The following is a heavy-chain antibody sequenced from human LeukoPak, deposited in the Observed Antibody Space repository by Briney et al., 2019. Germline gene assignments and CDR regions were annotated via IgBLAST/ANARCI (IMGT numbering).Heavy chain of an antibody. J-gene: IGHJ5*02. CDR1: GGSISSSSYY. D-gene: IGHD1-26*01. CDR3: ARAQRVATTSSKSWFDP. V-gene: IGHV4-39*07. Sequence: SETLSLTCTVSGGSISSSSYYWGWIRQPPGKGLEWNGSIYYSGTTYYNPSLKSRVTISVDTSKNQFSLKLSSVTAADTAVYYCARAQRVATTSSKSWFDPWGQGTLVTVSS. CDR2: IYYSGTT.